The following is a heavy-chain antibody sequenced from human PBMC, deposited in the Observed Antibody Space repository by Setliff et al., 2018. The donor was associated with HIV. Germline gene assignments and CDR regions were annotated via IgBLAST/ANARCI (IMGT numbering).Heavy chain of an antibody. Sequence: SETLSLTCTVSGQFISDGYYWGWIRQPPGKGLEWIGSVYHSGKTYYNPSLKSRVTVSADTSKNQISLMLRSMTAADTAVYYCAKHDFGEGSCFDPWGQGSLVTVSS. CDR3: AKHDFGEGSCFDP. V-gene: IGHV4-38-2*02. CDR2: VYHSGKT. CDR1: GQFISDGYY. J-gene: IGHJ5*02. D-gene: IGHD3-16*01.